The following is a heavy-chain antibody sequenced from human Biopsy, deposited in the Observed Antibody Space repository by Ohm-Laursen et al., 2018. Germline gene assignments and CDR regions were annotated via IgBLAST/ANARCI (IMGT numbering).Heavy chain of an antibody. CDR3: ARAGPYYSDF. V-gene: IGHV3-23*01. CDR1: GFTFSNYA. Sequence: SLRLSYAASGFTFSNYAMGWVRQAPGKGLECVSSIGSDARSTLYADSVQGRFTISRDNSKNTLYLQIDNLRAEDTALYYCARAGPYYSDFWGQGTLVTVSS. J-gene: IGHJ4*02. CDR2: IGSDARST.